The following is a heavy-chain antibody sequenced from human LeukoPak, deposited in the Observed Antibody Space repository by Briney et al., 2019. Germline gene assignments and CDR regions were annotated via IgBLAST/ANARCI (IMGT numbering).Heavy chain of an antibody. V-gene: IGHV6-1*01. Sequence: SQTLSLTCGLSGDSVSSNSAAWHWSRQSPSRGLEWLGRTYYRSKWYNEYAVSVKSRITINADTSKNQFSLQLNSVTPEDTAVYYCARSGEDYVWGSYRNYFDYWGQGTLVTVSS. CDR3: ARSGEDYVWGSYRNYFDY. J-gene: IGHJ4*02. D-gene: IGHD3-16*02. CDR1: GDSVSSNSAA. CDR2: TYYRSKWYN.